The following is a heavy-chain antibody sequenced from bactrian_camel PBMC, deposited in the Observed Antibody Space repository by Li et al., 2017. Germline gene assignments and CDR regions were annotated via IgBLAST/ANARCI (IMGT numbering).Heavy chain of an antibody. CDR3: AKDYNGRWLEDFGY. Sequence: HVQLVESGGGLVQPGGSLRFPCQASGFTFSSFAMSWVRQAPGKGLEWLSVINYVGGSTYHADSVKGRFTISRDNAKNTLYLQLNSLKTEDTAMYYCAKDYNGRWLEDFGYWGQGTQVTVS. CDR1: GFTFSSFA. V-gene: IGHV3S1*01. CDR2: INYVGGST. J-gene: IGHJ6*01. D-gene: IGHD1*01.